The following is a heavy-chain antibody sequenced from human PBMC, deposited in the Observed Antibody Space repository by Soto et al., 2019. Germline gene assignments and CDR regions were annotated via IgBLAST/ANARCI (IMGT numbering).Heavy chain of an antibody. V-gene: IGHV3-23*01. D-gene: IGHD1-7*01. J-gene: IGHJ4*02. Sequence: PAGSMRLAGAAGGCIFSGDAISWVRQAPGKGPEWVSGISGSASSTNYADSVKGRFTISRDNSKNMVYLQMNSLRDEDTAVYYCAKDKMYNWNYFFEYWGQGTLVTVSS. CDR1: GCIFSGDA. CDR3: AKDKMYNWNYFFEY. CDR2: ISGSASST.